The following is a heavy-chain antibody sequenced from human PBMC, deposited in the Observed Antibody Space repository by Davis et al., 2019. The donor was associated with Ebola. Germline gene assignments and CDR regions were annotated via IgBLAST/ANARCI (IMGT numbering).Heavy chain of an antibody. CDR2: IKQDGSET. Sequence: PGGSLRLSCAASGFTFSSFSMNWVRRAPGKGLEWVANIKQDGSETYYVDSVKGRFTISRDNAKNSLFLQMNGLTVDDTAVYYCVRGAGWLLDYWGQGTLVTVSS. CDR3: VRGAGWLLDY. J-gene: IGHJ4*02. V-gene: IGHV3-7*01. D-gene: IGHD5-12*01. CDR1: GFTFSSFS.